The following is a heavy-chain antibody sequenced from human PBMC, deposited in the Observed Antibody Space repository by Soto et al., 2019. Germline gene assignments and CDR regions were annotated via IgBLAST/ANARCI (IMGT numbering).Heavy chain of an antibody. D-gene: IGHD3-22*01. CDR1: GGSISSGGYY. CDR3: ARVGCYDGSGYNAFVI. J-gene: IGHJ3*02. Sequence: QVQLQESGPGLVKPSQTLSLTCTVSGGSISSGGYYWSWIRQHPGKGLGWIGYIYYSGSTYYNPSLKSRVTISIDTSKNQFSLKLSSVTAADTAVYYCARVGCYDGSGYNAFVIWGQGTMVTVSS. V-gene: IGHV4-31*03. CDR2: IYYSGST.